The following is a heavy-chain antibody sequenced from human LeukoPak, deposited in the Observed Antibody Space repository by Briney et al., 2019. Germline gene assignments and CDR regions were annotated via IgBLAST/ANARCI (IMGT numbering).Heavy chain of an antibody. D-gene: IGHD5-18*01. CDR2: IYHSGST. Sequence: SGTLSLTCVVSGGSISNSNWWSWVRQPPGKGLEWIGEIYHSGSTNYNPSLKSRVTISVDKSKNQFSLKLSSVTAADTAVYYCARDGYSYGLGVDAFDIWGQGTMVTVSS. V-gene: IGHV4-4*02. J-gene: IGHJ3*02. CDR1: GGSISNSNW. CDR3: ARDGYSYGLGVDAFDI.